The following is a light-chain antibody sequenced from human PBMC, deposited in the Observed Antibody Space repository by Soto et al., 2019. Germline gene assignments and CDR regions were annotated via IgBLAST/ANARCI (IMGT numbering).Light chain of an antibody. CDR2: EAS. V-gene: IGKV1-9*01. Sequence: DIQLTQSPSLLSASVGDRVTITCRASHDISTYLAWYQQKPGKAPKLMIYEASTLQSGVPSRFSGSGSGTEFTLTISGLLPEDFATYHCQQLNTLPFTFGQGTRLGL. J-gene: IGKJ5*01. CDR1: HDISTY. CDR3: QQLNTLPFT.